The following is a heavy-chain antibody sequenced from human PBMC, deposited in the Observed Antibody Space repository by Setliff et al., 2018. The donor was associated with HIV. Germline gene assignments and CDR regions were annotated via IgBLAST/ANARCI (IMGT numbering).Heavy chain of an antibody. CDR3: ARHVAPESGSSSWYSIDY. CDR1: GGSFGDYY. CDR2: LNDRGHI. V-gene: IGHV4-34*01. J-gene: IGHJ4*02. D-gene: IGHD6-13*01. Sequence: SETLSLTCAMYGGSFGDYYWNWIRQAPGKGLEWIAELNDRGHINYNPSLKSRVTILQDTSKRQFSLRMTSVTAADTAVYYCARHVAPESGSSSWYSIDYWGQGTLVTVSS.